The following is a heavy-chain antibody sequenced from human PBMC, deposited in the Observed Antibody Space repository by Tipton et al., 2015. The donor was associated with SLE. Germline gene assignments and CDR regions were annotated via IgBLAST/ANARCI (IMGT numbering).Heavy chain of an antibody. V-gene: IGHV4-59*01. Sequence: TLSLTCTVSGGSISTYYWSWIRQPPGRGLVWLGYISYSGSTNYNPSLKSRVTISVDTSKNQFSLKLTSVTAADTAVYYCAREVGGSGSPGYYFDYWGQGTLVTVSS. CDR1: GGSISTYY. CDR3: AREVGGSGSPGYYFDY. J-gene: IGHJ4*02. D-gene: IGHD3-10*01. CDR2: ISYSGST.